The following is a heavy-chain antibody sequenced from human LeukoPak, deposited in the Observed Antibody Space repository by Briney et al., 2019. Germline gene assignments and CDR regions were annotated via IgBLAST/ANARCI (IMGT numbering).Heavy chain of an antibody. CDR2: ISSGSGT. D-gene: IGHD4-23*01. CDR1: GFTVSNNY. CDR3: ARDLTVYRGNPLYYFDY. V-gene: IGHV3-53*01. Sequence: PGGSLRLSCAASGFTVSNNYMSWVRQAPGKGLEWVSIISSGSGTYYADSVKCRFTISRDNSKNTVYLQMNSLRADDTAVYYCARDLTVYRGNPLYYFDYWGQGTLVTVSS. J-gene: IGHJ4*02.